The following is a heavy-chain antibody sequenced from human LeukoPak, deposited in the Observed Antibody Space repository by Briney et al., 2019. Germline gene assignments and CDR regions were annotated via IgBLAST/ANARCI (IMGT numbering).Heavy chain of an antibody. CDR1: GGTFSSYA. J-gene: IGHJ4*02. V-gene: IGHV1-69*15. CDR2: IIPIFGTA. D-gene: IGHD5-18*01. CDR3: ARDFYGYSYGPEPFDY. Sequence: SVKVSCKASGGTFSSYAISWVRQAPGQGLEWMGRIIPIFGTANYAQKFQGRVTITADESTSTAYMELSSLRSEDTAVYYCARDFYGYSYGPEPFDYWGQGTLVTVSS.